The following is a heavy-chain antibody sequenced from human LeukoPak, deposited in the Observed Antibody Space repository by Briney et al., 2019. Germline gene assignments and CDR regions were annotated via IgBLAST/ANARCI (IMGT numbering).Heavy chain of an antibody. CDR3: ARDRDFDY. D-gene: IGHD5-24*01. CDR2: ISSSSSYI. V-gene: IGHV3-21*01. Sequence: SGGSLRLSCAASGFTFNNYNMNWVRQAPGKGLEWVSSISSSSSYIYYADSVKGRFTISRDKAKNSLYLQMNSLRVEDTAVYYCARDRDFDYWGQGTLVTVSS. J-gene: IGHJ4*02. CDR1: GFTFNNYN.